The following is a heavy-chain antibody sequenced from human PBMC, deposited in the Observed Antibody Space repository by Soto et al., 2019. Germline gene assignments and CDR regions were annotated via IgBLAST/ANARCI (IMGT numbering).Heavy chain of an antibody. CDR1: GGTFRNYP. Sequence: QVQLVQSGTEVKKPGSSVKVSCKASGGTFRNYPINWVREAPGQGLEWRGSIFTLTDIPDYAQYFQARLTISADKSTSTAYRELSSLTSDDTAMYFCARGPLVVLNYFESWGQGTLVTVSS. V-gene: IGHV1-69*02. CDR2: IFTLTDIP. J-gene: IGHJ4*02. CDR3: ARGPLVVLNYFES.